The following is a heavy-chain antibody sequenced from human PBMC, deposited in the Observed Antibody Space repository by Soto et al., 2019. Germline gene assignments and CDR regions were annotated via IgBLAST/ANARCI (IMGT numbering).Heavy chain of an antibody. CDR3: AKETVWSAAWSYSFDI. Sequence: EVQLLESGGGLVQPGGSLRLSCAVSTFTFSNCVMNWVRQTPGKGLEWVSTIGYTGGSSYYADSVKGRFAISRDKYKNTLFRQMNSLRAKDKAVYYWAKETVWSAAWSYSFDIWGQGTMVTVSS. V-gene: IGHV3-23*01. CDR1: TFTFSNCV. CDR2: IGYTGGSS. D-gene: IGHD3-3*01. J-gene: IGHJ3*02.